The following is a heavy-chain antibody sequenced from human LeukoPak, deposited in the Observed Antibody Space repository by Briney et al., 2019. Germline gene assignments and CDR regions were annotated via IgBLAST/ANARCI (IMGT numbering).Heavy chain of an antibody. J-gene: IGHJ3*02. Sequence: PSETLSLTCTVSGGSISSSSYYWGWIRQPPGKGLEWIGSIYYSGSTYYNPSLKSRVAISVDTSKNQFSLNLISVTAADTAVYYCARDTYGSGKSGTIDIWGQGTRVTVSS. CDR2: IYYSGST. V-gene: IGHV4-39*07. CDR3: ARDTYGSGKSGTIDI. CDR1: GGSISSSSYY. D-gene: IGHD3-10*01.